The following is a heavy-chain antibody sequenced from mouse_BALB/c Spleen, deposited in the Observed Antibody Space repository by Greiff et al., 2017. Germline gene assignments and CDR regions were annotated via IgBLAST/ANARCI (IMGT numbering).Heavy chain of an antibody. CDR3: AREGYRYDEVYFDY. Sequence: EVQLQQSGGGLVQPGGSRKLSCAASGFTFSSFGMHWVRQAPEKGLEWVAYISSGSSTIYYADTVKGRFTISRDNPKNTLFLQMTSLRSEDTAMYYCAREGYRYDEVYFDYWGQGTTLTVSS. CDR1: GFTFSSFG. J-gene: IGHJ2*01. V-gene: IGHV5-17*02. CDR2: ISSGSSTI. D-gene: IGHD2-14*01.